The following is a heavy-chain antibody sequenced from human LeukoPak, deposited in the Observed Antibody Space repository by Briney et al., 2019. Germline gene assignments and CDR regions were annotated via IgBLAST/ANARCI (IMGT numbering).Heavy chain of an antibody. V-gene: IGHV3-21*01. Sequence: GGSLRLSCAASGFILSTYSMNWVRQAPGKGLEWVSSISSSTSCIYYADSVKGRFTISRDNAKNSLYLQMNSLRPEDTAVYYCARENSGSYYQFDCWGQGTLVTVSS. CDR3: ARENSGSYYQFDC. J-gene: IGHJ4*02. CDR1: GFILSTYS. CDR2: ISSSTSCI. D-gene: IGHD1-26*01.